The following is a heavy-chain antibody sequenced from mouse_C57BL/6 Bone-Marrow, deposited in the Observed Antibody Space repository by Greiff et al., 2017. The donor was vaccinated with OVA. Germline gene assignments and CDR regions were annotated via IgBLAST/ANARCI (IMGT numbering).Heavy chain of an antibody. Sequence: VHVKQSGPVLVKPGASVKMSCKASGYTFTDYYMNWVKQSHGKSLEWIGVINPYNGGTSYNQKFKGKATLTVDKSSSTAYMELNSLTSEDSAVYYCARWGYFDVWGTGTTVTVSS. CDR1: GYTFTDYY. J-gene: IGHJ1*03. V-gene: IGHV1-19*01. CDR3: ARWGYFDV. CDR2: INPYNGGT.